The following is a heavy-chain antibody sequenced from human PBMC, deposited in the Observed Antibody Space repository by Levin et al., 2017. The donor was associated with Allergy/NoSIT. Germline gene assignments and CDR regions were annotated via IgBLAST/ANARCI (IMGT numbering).Heavy chain of an antibody. V-gene: IGHV3-13*01. CDR2: IGTAGDT. CDR3: ARAPPGAYCSGGSCYSGDGMDV. CDR1: GFTFSSYD. D-gene: IGHD2-15*01. Sequence: GGSLRLSCAASGFTFSSYDMHWVRQATGKGLEWVSAIGTAGDTYYPGSVKGRFTISRENAKNSLYLQMNSLRAGDTAVYYCARAPPGAYCSGGSCYSGDGMDVWGQGTTVTVSS. J-gene: IGHJ6*02.